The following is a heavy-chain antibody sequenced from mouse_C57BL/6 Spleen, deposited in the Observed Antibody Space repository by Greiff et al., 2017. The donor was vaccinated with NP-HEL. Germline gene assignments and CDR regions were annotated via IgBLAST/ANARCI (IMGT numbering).Heavy chain of an antibody. V-gene: IGHV1-26*01. D-gene: IGHD2-3*01. Sequence: EVQLQQSGPELVKPGASVKISCKASGYTFTDYYMNWVKQSHGKSLEWIGDINPNNGGTSYNQKFKGKATLTVDKSSSTAYMELRSLTSEDSAVYYCARSRDGYYDWFAYWGQGTLVTVSA. CDR1: GYTFTDYY. CDR3: ARSRDGYYDWFAY. J-gene: IGHJ3*01. CDR2: INPNNGGT.